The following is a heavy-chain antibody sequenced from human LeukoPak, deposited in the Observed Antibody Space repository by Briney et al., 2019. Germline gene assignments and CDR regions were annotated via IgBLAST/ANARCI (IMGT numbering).Heavy chain of an antibody. D-gene: IGHD1-14*01. CDR2: INPNSGAT. CDR3: ARDSITIGSDAFDI. Sequence: ASVKVSCKASGYTFTGYYIHWVRQAPGQGLEWMGWINPNSGATNYEQKFQGRVTMTRDTPISTAYMELSGLRSDDTAVYYCARDSITIGSDAFDIWGQGTMVTVSS. V-gene: IGHV1-2*02. J-gene: IGHJ3*02. CDR1: GYTFTGYY.